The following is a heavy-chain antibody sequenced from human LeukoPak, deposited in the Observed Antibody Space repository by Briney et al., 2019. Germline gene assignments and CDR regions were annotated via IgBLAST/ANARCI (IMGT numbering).Heavy chain of an antibody. CDR1: GFTFSSYS. Sequence: PGGSLRLSCAASGFTFSSYSMNWVRQAPGKGLEWVSYISSSGSTIYYADSVKGRFTISRDNAKNSLYLQMNSLRDEDTAVYYCARDHVVDIVVVPAAYYYYGMDVWGQGTTVTVSS. V-gene: IGHV3-48*02. D-gene: IGHD2-2*03. CDR2: ISSSGSTI. CDR3: ARDHVVDIVVVPAAYYYYGMDV. J-gene: IGHJ6*02.